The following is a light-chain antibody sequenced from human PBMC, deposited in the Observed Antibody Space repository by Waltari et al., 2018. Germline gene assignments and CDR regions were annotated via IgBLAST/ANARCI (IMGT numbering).Light chain of an antibody. CDR2: DAS. CDR3: QQYGALPLT. CDR1: QDINNY. J-gene: IGKJ4*01. V-gene: IGKV1-33*01. Sequence: DIQMTQSPSSLSASVGDSVTITCQASQDINNYLNWYQQKPGKAPKLLIYDASNLETGVPSRFSGSGSGTDFTFTISSLQPEDIATYYCQQYGALPLTFGGGTKVQIK.